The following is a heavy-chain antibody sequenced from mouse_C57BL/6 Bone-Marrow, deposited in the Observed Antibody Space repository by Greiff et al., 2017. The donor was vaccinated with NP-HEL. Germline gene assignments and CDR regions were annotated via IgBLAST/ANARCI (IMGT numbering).Heavy chain of an antibody. D-gene: IGHD4-1*01. CDR3: ARTWDVRYFDV. J-gene: IGHJ1*03. CDR2: INPNNGGT. Sequence: VQLQQSGPELVKPGASVKISCKASGYTFTDYYMNWVKQSHGKSLEWIGDINPNNGGTIYNQKFKGKATLTVDKSSSTAYMELRSLTSEDTAVYYCARTWDVRYFDVWGTGTTVTVSS. V-gene: IGHV1-26*01. CDR1: GYTFTDYY.